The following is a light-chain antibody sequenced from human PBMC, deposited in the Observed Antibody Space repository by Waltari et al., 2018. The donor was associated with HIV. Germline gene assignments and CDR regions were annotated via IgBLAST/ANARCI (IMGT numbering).Light chain of an antibody. CDR3: QQYKKSPWT. CDR2: HAS. Sequence: IQITQSPSTLSAFVGDRVTITCRASQSLTACLAWYQQKPGKAPKLLISHASVLEPGVTSTFSGIGSGTEFALTISSLQPDDFATYYCQQYKKSPWTFGQGTKVELK. CDR1: QSLTAC. V-gene: IGKV1-5*03. J-gene: IGKJ1*01.